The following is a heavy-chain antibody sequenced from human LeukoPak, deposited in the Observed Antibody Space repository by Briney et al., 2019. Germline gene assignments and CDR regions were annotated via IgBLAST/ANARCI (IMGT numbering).Heavy chain of an antibody. J-gene: IGHJ4*02. CDR3: AKAVTYYYDSSGYYYFDY. CDR1: GFTVSYNY. D-gene: IGHD3-22*01. CDR2: ISGSGGST. Sequence: GGSLRLSCATSGFTVSYNYMSWVRQAPGKGLEWVSAISGSGGSTYYADSVKGRFTISRDNSKNTLYLQMNSLRAEDTAVYYCAKAVTYYYDSSGYYYFDYRGQGTLVTVSS. V-gene: IGHV3-23*01.